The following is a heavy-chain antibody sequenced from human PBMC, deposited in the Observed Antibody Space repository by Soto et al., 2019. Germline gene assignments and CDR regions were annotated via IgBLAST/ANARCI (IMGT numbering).Heavy chain of an antibody. J-gene: IGHJ5*02. V-gene: IGHV4-38-2*02. CDR2: IYHSGTT. CDR3: ARDSSGYYWFDP. CDR1: VFSIISGYF. Sequence: SETLSLTCAFSVFSIISGYFCGWIRQPPGKGPEWLGSIYHSGTTYYNPSVKGRVTISVDTSKNQFSLKMSSVTAADTAVYYCARDSSGYYWFDPWGQGTLVTVSS. D-gene: IGHD3-22*01.